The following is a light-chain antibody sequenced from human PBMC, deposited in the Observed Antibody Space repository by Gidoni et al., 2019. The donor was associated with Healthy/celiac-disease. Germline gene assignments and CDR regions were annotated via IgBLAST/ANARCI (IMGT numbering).Light chain of an antibody. CDR3: QQLNSYPLT. CDR2: AAA. Sequence: IQSTQSPSSLSASVGDRVPITFRASQGISSYLPCYQQKPGKAPKRLIYAAATLQSGVPSRFSGSGAGTDFSLTISSLQPEDFATYYCQQLNSYPLTFGGGTKVEIK. CDR1: QGISSY. J-gene: IGKJ4*01. V-gene: IGKV1-9*01.